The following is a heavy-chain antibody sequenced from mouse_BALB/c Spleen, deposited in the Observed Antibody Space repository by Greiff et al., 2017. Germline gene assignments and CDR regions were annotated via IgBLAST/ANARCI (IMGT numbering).Heavy chain of an antibody. CDR1: GYTFTSYW. Sequence: VQLQQSGAELAKPGASVKMSCKASGYTFTSYWMHWVKQRPGQGLEWIGYINPSTGYTEYNQKFKDKATLTADKSSSTAYMQLSSLTSEDSAVYYCARTAYYRSAWFAYWGQGTLVTVSA. J-gene: IGHJ3*01. V-gene: IGHV1-7*01. CDR2: INPSTGYT. D-gene: IGHD2-14*01. CDR3: ARTAYYRSAWFAY.